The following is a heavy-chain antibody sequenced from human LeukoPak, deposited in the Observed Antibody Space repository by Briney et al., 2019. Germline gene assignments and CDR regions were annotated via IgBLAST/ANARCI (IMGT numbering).Heavy chain of an antibody. V-gene: IGHV1-18*01. Sequence: ASVKVSCKASGYTFTIYGISWVRQAPGQGLEWMGWISAYNGNTNYAQKLQGRVTMTTDTSTSTAYMELRSLRSDDTAVYYCARAPYYYDSSGYYYVAWFDPWGQGTLVTVSS. D-gene: IGHD3-22*01. CDR2: ISAYNGNT. CDR1: GYTFTIYG. CDR3: ARAPYYYDSSGYYYVAWFDP. J-gene: IGHJ5*02.